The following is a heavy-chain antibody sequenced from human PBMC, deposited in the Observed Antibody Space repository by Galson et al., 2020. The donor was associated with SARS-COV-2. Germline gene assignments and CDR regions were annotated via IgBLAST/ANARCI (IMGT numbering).Heavy chain of an antibody. D-gene: IGHD2-21*01. CDR2: IWYDGSNK. J-gene: IGHJ5*02. V-gene: IGHV3-33*01. CDR1: GFTFSSYG. Sequence: QLGESLKISCAASGFTFSSYGMHWVRQAPGKGLEWVAVIWYDGSNKYYADSVKGRFTISRDNSKNTLYLQMNSLRAEDTAVYYCATAPAIFREIWFDPWGQGTLVTVYS. CDR3: ATAPAIFREIWFDP.